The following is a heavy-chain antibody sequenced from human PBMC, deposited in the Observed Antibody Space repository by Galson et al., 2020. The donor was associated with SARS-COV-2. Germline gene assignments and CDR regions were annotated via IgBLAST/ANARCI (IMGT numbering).Heavy chain of an antibody. CDR1: GFTVNSNY. CDR2: IYSGGGT. D-gene: IGHD3-10*01. CDR3: ARAPRETPTGRYVDY. Sequence: GEYLKISCAASGFTVNSNYMSWVRQAPGKGLEWVSVIYSGGGTYYADSVKGRFTTSRDNSKNTLYLQMNSLRAEDTAVYYCARAPRETPTGRYVDYGGKGTLVGVSS. J-gene: IGHJ4*02. V-gene: IGHV3-66*01.